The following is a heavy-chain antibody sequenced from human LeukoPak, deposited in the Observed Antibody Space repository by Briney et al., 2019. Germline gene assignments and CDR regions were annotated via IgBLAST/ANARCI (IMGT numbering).Heavy chain of an antibody. V-gene: IGHV3-30*02. Sequence: GGSLRLSCAASGFTFSSYGMHWVRQAPGKGLEWVAFIRYDGSNKYYADSVKGRSTISRDNSKNTLYLQMNSLRAEDTAVYYCARDPGYYYYYYMGVWGKGTTVTVSS. CDR1: GFTFSSYG. CDR2: IRYDGSNK. D-gene: IGHD7-27*01. J-gene: IGHJ6*03. CDR3: ARDPGYYYYYYMGV.